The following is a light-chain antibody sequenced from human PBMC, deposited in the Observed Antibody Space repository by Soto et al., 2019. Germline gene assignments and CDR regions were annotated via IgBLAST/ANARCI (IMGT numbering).Light chain of an antibody. CDR1: NSDVGGYNR. CDR3: CSFAGGRTFR. Sequence: QPASVSGSPGQSITISCTGTNSDVGGYNRVSWYQQHPGEAPKLLIYEGTKRPSGISNRFSGSKSGNTASLTISGLQTEDEADYFCCSFAGGRTFRFGGGTKVTVL. CDR2: EGT. J-gene: IGLJ2*01. V-gene: IGLV2-23*03.